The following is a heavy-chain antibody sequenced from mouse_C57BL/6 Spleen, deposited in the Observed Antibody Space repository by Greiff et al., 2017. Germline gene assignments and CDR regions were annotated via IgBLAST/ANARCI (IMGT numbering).Heavy chain of an antibody. J-gene: IGHJ2*01. D-gene: IGHD1-1*01. CDR1: GYTFTSYW. V-gene: IGHV1-69*01. Sequence: QVQLQQPGAELVMPGASVTLSCKASGYTFTSYWMHWVKQRPGQGLEWIGEIDPSASSTNYNQQFKGKSTLTVDKSYSTAYMQLSSLTSEDSAVYYCARGYYGSKFDYWGQGTTLTVSS. CDR2: IDPSASST. CDR3: ARGYYGSKFDY.